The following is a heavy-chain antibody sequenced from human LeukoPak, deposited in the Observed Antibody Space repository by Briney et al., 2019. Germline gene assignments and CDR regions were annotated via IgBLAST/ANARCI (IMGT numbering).Heavy chain of an antibody. V-gene: IGHV7-4-1*02. D-gene: IGHD5-18*01. CDR1: GYTFTGYY. J-gene: IGHJ4*02. CDR3: ARDPSLQLWSSMGDY. CDR2: INTNTGNP. Sequence: ASVKVSCKASGYTFTGYYMHWVRQAPGQGLEWMGWINTNTGNPTYAQGFTGRFVFSLDTSVSTAYLQISSLKAEDTAVYYCARDPSLQLWSSMGDYWGQGTLVTVSS.